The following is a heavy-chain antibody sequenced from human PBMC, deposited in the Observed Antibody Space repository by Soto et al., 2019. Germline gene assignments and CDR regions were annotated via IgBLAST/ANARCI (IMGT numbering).Heavy chain of an antibody. Sequence: SVNVSCKVSGSRFSNYAISWVRQAPGHGLEWLGRIIPICKSTKYAQSFQGRVAITADKSTSTASVELSSLRSDDTAVYYCAGDGRGNKAGYNRLVSRGYWVQGTLVSVSP. CDR2: IIPICKST. CDR1: GSRFSNYA. D-gene: IGHD3-9*01. CDR3: AGDGRGNKAGYNRLVSRGY. V-gene: IGHV1-69*06. J-gene: IGHJ4*01.